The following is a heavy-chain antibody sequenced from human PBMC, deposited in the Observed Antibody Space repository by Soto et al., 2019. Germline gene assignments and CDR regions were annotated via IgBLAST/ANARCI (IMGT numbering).Heavy chain of an antibody. CDR1: GFTFSRYE. V-gene: IGHV3-48*03. J-gene: IGHJ4*02. D-gene: IGHD6-13*01. CDR2: ISTSGSTI. CDR3: ARELAAAGSFDY. Sequence: EVQLVESGGDLVQPGGSLRLSCAASGFTFSRYEMNWVRQAPGKGLEWISYISTSGSTIYYADSVKGRFTISRDNAKNSLYLQMNSLRAGDTAVYYCARELAAAGSFDYWGQGTLVTVSS.